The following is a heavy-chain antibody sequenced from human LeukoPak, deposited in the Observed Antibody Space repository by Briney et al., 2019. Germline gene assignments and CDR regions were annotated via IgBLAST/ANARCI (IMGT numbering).Heavy chain of an antibody. Sequence: SETLSLTCTVSGGSISSGDYYWSWIRQPPGKGLEWIGYIYYSGSTYYNPSLKSRVTISVDTTKNQFSLKLSSVTAADTAVYYCARTAFIYNDYYYYMDVWGKGTTVTVSS. CDR1: GGSISSGDYY. CDR3: ARTAFIYNDYYYYMDV. CDR2: IYYSGST. J-gene: IGHJ6*03. V-gene: IGHV4-30-4*08. D-gene: IGHD3-10*01.